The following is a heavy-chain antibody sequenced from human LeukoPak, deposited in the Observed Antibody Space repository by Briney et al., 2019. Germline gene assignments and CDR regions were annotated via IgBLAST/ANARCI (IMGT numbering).Heavy chain of an antibody. CDR1: GFTFSSYD. Sequence: PGGSLRLSCAASGFTFSSYDMHWVRQATGKGLEWVSAIGTAGDTYYPGSVKGRFTISRENAKNSLYLQKNSLRAGDTAVYYCARAAVVRGVKSTLFDYWGQGTLVTVSS. D-gene: IGHD3-10*01. CDR2: IGTAGDT. J-gene: IGHJ4*02. CDR3: ARAAVVRGVKSTLFDY. V-gene: IGHV3-13*04.